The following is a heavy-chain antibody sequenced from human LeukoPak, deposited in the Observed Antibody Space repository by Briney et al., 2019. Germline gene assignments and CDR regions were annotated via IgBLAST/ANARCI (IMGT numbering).Heavy chain of an antibody. V-gene: IGHV4-59*01. D-gene: IGHD3-22*01. CDR1: GGSISSYY. Sequence: KTSETLSLTCTFSGGSISSYYWSWIRQPPGKGLEWIGYIYYTGSTKFNPSLKSRVTISVDTSKNQFSLKLSSVTAADTAVYYCARGGGVTYYDSTGYLWYFDYWGQGTLVTVSS. CDR3: ARGGGVTYYDSTGYLWYFDY. CDR2: IYYTGST. J-gene: IGHJ4*02.